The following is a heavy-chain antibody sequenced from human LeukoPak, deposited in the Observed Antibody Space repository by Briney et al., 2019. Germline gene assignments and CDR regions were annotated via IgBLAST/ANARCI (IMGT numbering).Heavy chain of an antibody. CDR1: GGSISSYY. CDR3: AREALGGYDILTDQNYYGMDV. Sequence: SETLSLTCTVSGGSISSYYWSWIRQPPGKGLEWIGYIYYSGSTNYNPSLKSRVTISVDTSKNQFSLKLSSVTAADTAVYYCAREALGGYDILTDQNYYGMDVWGKGTTVTVSS. D-gene: IGHD3-9*01. CDR2: IYYSGST. V-gene: IGHV4-59*01. J-gene: IGHJ6*04.